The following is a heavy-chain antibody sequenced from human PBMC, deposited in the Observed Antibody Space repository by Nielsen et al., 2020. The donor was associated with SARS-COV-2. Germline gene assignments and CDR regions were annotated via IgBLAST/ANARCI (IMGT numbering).Heavy chain of an antibody. D-gene: IGHD3-10*01. J-gene: IGHJ3*01. CDR1: GGPTSGYY. Sequence: SETLSPTCTVPGGPTSGYYWNWIRQPPGKGLEWIGYIYFSGSTTYNPSLKSRVTISVDTSKSHFSLKLNSVTAADTADYYCARGKRGVAFDVWGQGSMVTVSS. CDR3: ARGKRGVAFDV. CDR2: IYFSGST. V-gene: IGHV4-59*01.